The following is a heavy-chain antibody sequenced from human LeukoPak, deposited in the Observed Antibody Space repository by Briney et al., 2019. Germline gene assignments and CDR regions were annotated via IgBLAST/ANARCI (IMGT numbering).Heavy chain of an antibody. Sequence: PGGSLRLSCAASGFTFSSYGMHWVRQAPGKGLEWVAFIRYDGSNKYYADSVKGRFTISRDNSENTLYMQMNSLRVEDTAVYYCAKATRSGYVGEYYFDYWGQGTLVTVSS. D-gene: IGHD5-12*01. CDR3: AKATRSGYVGEYYFDY. V-gene: IGHV3-30*02. CDR2: IRYDGSNK. CDR1: GFTFSSYG. J-gene: IGHJ4*02.